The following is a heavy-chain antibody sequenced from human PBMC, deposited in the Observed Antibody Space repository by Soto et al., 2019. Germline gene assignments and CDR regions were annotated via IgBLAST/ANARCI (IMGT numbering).Heavy chain of an antibody. CDR1: GGSISSGGYY. J-gene: IGHJ2*01. D-gene: IGHD4-17*01. CDR2: IYYSGST. Sequence: QVQLQESGPGLVKPSQTLSLTCTVSGGSISSGGYYWSWIRQHPGKGLEWIGYIYYSGSTYYNPSLKRRVTISVDTSKNQFSLKLSSVTAADTAVYYCARDKYDYGDYALYFDLWGRGTLVTVSS. CDR3: ARDKYDYGDYALYFDL. V-gene: IGHV4-31*03.